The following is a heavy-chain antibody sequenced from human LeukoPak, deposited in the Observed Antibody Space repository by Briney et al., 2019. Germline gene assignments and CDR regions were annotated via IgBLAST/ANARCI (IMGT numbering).Heavy chain of an antibody. CDR3: ATQIFYGSGGY. CDR1: GFTFSSYG. J-gene: IGHJ4*02. D-gene: IGHD3-10*01. Sequence: PGGSLRLSCAASGFTFSSYGMSWVRQAPGKGLEWVSTISGSGGSTYYADSVKGRFTISRDNSKNTLYLQMNSLRAEDTAVYYCATQIFYGSGGYWGQGTLVTVSS. CDR2: ISGSGGST. V-gene: IGHV3-23*01.